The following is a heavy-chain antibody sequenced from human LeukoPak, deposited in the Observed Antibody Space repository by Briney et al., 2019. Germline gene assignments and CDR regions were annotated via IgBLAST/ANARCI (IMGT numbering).Heavy chain of an antibody. Sequence: PSETLSLTCAVSGGSISSSNWWSWVRQPPGKGLEWIGEIYHSGSTNYNPSLKSRVTISVDKSKNQFSLKLSSVTAADTAVYYCARETRRYNWNDVLFDYWGQGTLVTVSS. CDR1: GGSISSSNW. V-gene: IGHV4-4*02. CDR2: IYHSGST. D-gene: IGHD1-20*01. J-gene: IGHJ4*02. CDR3: ARETRRYNWNDVLFDY.